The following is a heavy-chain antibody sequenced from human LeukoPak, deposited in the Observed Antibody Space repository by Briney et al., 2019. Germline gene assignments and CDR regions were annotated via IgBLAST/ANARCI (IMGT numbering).Heavy chain of an antibody. J-gene: IGHJ3*02. CDR3: TPEGPRDSSGYPMYAFDI. CDR1: GYTFTSYY. CDR2: INPSGGST. Sequence: ASVKVSCRASGYTFTSYYMHWVRQAPGQGLEWMGIINPSGGSTSYAQKFQGRVTMTRDMSTSTVYMELSSLRSEDTAVYYCTPEGPRDSSGYPMYAFDIWGQGTMVTVSS. D-gene: IGHD3-22*01. V-gene: IGHV1-46*01.